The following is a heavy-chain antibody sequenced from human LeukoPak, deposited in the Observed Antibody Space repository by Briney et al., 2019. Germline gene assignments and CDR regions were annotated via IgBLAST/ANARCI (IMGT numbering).Heavy chain of an antibody. J-gene: IGHJ6*02. D-gene: IGHD2-2*01. CDR2: ISAYNGNT. V-gene: IGHV1-18*01. Sequence: ASVNVSCKASGYTFTSYGISWVRQAPGQGLEWMGWISAYNGNTNYAQKLQGRVTMTTDTSTSTAYMELRSLRSDDTAVYYCARLINQLSTNYYYYYGMDVWGQGTTVTVSS. CDR1: GYTFTSYG. CDR3: ARLINQLSTNYYYYYGMDV.